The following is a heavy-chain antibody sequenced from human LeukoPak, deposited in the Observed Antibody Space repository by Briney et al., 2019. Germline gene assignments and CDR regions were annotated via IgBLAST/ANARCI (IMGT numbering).Heavy chain of an antibody. CDR3: AKGILLLSCCSYIDY. Sequence: GGSLRLSCAASGFTFDDYAMHWVRQAPGRGLEWVSLISGDGGSTYYADSVKGRFTISRDNSKNSLYLQMNSLRTEDTALYYCAKGILLLSCCSYIDYWGQGTLVTVSS. CDR1: GFTFDDYA. J-gene: IGHJ4*02. CDR2: ISGDGGST. D-gene: IGHD2-15*01. V-gene: IGHV3-43*02.